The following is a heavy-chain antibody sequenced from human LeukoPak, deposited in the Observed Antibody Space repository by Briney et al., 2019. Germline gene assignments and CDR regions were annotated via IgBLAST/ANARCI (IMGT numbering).Heavy chain of an antibody. CDR2: ISQSGTT. V-gene: IGHV4-38-2*02. CDR3: ARVTGYMTEDYFDY. Sequence: ETLSLTCTVSGYSISSGYDWGWIRQAAGKGLEWLGSISQSGTTYDNPSLKSRVTISVDTSKNQFSLRLSSVTAADTAVYYCARVTGYMTEDYFDYWGQGTLITVSS. J-gene: IGHJ4*02. CDR1: GYSISSGYD. D-gene: IGHD6-13*01.